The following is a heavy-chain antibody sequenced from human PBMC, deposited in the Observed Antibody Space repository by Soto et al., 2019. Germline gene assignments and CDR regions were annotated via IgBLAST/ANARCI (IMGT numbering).Heavy chain of an antibody. J-gene: IGHJ5*02. V-gene: IGHV1-69*02. CDR3: VRVGTGIVGATLEDWFDP. CDR2: IIPILGIA. D-gene: IGHD1-26*01. Sequence: ASVKVSCKASGGTFSSYTISWVRQTPGQGLEWMGRIIPILGIANYAQKFQGRVTITADKSTSTAYMELSSLRSEDTAVYYFVRVGTGIVGATLEDWFDPWGQGTLVTVSS. CDR1: GGTFSSYT.